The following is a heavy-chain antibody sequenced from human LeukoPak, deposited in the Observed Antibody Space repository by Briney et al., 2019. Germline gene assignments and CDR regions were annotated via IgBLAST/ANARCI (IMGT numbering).Heavy chain of an antibody. J-gene: IGHJ4*02. CDR2: IIPIFGTA. V-gene: IGHV1-69*13. D-gene: IGHD6-19*01. CDR3: ASPGERYSSGQRYYFDY. Sequence: SAKVSCKASGGTFSSYAISWVRQAPGQGLEWMGGIIPIFGTANYAQKFQGRVTITADESTSTAYMELSSLRSEDTAVYYCASPGERYSSGQRYYFDYWGQGTLVTVSS. CDR1: GGTFSSYA.